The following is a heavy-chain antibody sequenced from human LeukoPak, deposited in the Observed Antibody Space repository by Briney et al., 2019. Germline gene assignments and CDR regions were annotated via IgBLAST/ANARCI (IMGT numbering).Heavy chain of an antibody. J-gene: IGHJ4*02. Sequence: SETLSLTCAVYGGSFSGYYWSWIRQPPGKGLEWIGEINHSGSTNYNPSLKSRVTISVDTSKNQFSLRLSSVTAADTAVYYCARRPYCTNGVCYPSDYWGQGTLVTVSS. CDR3: ARRPYCTNGVCYPSDY. CDR2: INHSGST. V-gene: IGHV4-34*01. CDR1: GGSFSGYY. D-gene: IGHD2-8*01.